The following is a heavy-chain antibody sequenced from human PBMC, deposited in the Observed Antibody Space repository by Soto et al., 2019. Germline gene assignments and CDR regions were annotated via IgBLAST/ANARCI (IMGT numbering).Heavy chain of an antibody. D-gene: IGHD3-10*01. Sequence: QVQLQESGPGLVKPSQTLSLTCTVSGDSLSRGGYYWSWIRKLPGKGLEWIGYIYFSGSAYYNPYLKSRVTMSIDTSKNQFSLRLTSLTAADTAVYYCATSSVRGIKHSWGQGTLAIVSS. V-gene: IGHV4-31*03. CDR2: IYFSGSA. J-gene: IGHJ4*02. CDR3: ATSSVRGIKHS. CDR1: GDSLSRGGYY.